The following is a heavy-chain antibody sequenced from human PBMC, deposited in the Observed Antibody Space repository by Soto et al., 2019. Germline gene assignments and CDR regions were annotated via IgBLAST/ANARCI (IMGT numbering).Heavy chain of an antibody. CDR2: ISPYSGYT. D-gene: IGHD2-2*01. CDR1: GYSFMKYG. V-gene: IGHV1-18*01. J-gene: IGHJ4*02. CDR3: AREASVLIPAAQPSRFDS. Sequence: QVQLVQSGPEMKKPGASVEVSCKGFGYSFMKYGINWVRQAPGQGLEWVGWISPYSGYTHSAQKFHGRLTLTTDTAASTAYMELRILRSADTALYYCAREASVLIPAAQPSRFDSWGQGTLVTVSS.